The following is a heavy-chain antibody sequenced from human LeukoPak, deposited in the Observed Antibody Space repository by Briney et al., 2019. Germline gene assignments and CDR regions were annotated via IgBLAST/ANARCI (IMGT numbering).Heavy chain of an antibody. V-gene: IGHV3-23*01. CDR1: GFTFSSFA. D-gene: IGHD4-17*01. Sequence: GGSLRLSCAASGFTFSSFAMSWVRQAPGKGLEGVSTISGSGGSTNYADSVKGRFTFSRDNSKNTLYLQMNSLRAEDTAVYYCAKDLPDYGDYIEGYWGQGTLVTVSS. J-gene: IGHJ4*02. CDR3: AKDLPDYGDYIEGY. CDR2: ISGSGGST.